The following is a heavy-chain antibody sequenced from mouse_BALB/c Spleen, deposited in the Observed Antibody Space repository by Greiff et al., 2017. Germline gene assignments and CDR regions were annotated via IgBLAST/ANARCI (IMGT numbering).Heavy chain of an antibody. J-gene: IGHJ4*01. CDR2: IWGGGST. Sequence: VQLQESGPGLVAPSQSLSITCTVSGFSLTRYSVHWVRQPPGKGLEWLGMIWGGGSTDYNSALKSRLSISKDNSKSQVFLKMNSLQTDDTAMYYCARGDITTVVATDAMDYWGQGTSVTVSS. V-gene: IGHV2-6-4*01. CDR1: GFSLTRYS. CDR3: ARGDITTVVATDAMDY. D-gene: IGHD1-1*01.